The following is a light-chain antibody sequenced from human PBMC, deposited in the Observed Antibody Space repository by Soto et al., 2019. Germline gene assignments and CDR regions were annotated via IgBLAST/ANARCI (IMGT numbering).Light chain of an antibody. CDR1: HSVTRY. CDR2: DAS. V-gene: IGKV3-20*01. CDR3: MQDRSSPLA. Sequence: EIVLTQSPGTLSLSPGERATLSCRASHSVTRYVAWYQQKPGQAPRLLISDASGSATGIPDRFSGSGSETDFSVTINGRKDENLAVYRSMQDRSSPLALGQGTRLEIK. J-gene: IGKJ5*01.